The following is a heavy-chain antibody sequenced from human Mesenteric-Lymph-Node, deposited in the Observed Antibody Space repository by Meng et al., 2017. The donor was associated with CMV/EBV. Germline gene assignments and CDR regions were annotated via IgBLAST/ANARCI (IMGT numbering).Heavy chain of an antibody. CDR2: VNTNRGNT. J-gene: IGHJ4*02. CDR1: ATSD. CDR3: ARGLLNGYCTTTSCHLLGY. D-gene: IGHD2-2*03. Sequence: ATSDIHWVRLATGQGVEWMGRVNTNRGNTAYAQKFQGRVTMTRNTSVSTAYMELGSLRSEDTAIYYCARGLLNGYCTTTSCHLLGYWGQGTLVTVSS. V-gene: IGHV1-8*02.